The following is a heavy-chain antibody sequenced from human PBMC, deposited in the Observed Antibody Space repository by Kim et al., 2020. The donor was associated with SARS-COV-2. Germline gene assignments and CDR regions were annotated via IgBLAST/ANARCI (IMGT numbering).Heavy chain of an antibody. V-gene: IGHV3-30*04. CDR1: EFIFRTYA. J-gene: IGHJ4*02. CDR3: ARPTVTTAFDY. CDR2: ISYDGSNK. Sequence: GGSLRLSCAASEFIFRTYAMHWVRQAPGKGLEWVAVISYDGSNKYYADSVKGRFTISRDNSRDTLYLQMNSLRPEDTAMYYCARPTVTTAFDYWGQGTL. D-gene: IGHD4-17*01.